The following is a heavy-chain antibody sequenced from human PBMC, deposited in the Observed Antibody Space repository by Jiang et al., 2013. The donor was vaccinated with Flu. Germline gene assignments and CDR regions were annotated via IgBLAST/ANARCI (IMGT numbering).Heavy chain of an antibody. V-gene: IGHV1-3*04. D-gene: IGHD6-19*01. CDR2: INTGSGNT. CDR3: ARSPVAGAGDF. J-gene: IGHJ4*02. CDR1: GYTFTAYS. Sequence: SGAEVKKPGASVKVSCKASGYTFTAYSIHWVRQAPGQSLEWMGLINTGSGNTQYSQRFQGRVTITRDTSASTTYMDLSSLKSEDTAVYYCARSPVAGAGDFWGQGTLVTVSS.